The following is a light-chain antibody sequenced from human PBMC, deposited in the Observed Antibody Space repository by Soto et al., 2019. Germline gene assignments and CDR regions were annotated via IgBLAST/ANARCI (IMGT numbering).Light chain of an antibody. J-gene: IGLJ1*01. CDR2: DVS. V-gene: IGLV2-11*01. Sequence: QSVLTRPRSVSGSPGQSVTISCTGTSSDVGGYNYVSWYQQHPGKAPKLMIYDVSKRPSGVPDRFSGSKSGNTASLTISGLQAEYEADYYCCSYAGSSTYVFGTGTKVTVL. CDR3: CSYAGSSTYV. CDR1: SSDVGGYNY.